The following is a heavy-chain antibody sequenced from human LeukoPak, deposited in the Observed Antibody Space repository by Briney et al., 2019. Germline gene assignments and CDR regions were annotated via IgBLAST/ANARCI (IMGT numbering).Heavy chain of an antibody. V-gene: IGHV5-51*01. CDR3: AKQSSGYYWGVAFNI. CDR1: GYSSSSYW. J-gene: IGHJ3*02. CDR2: IYPGDSDT. D-gene: IGHD3-22*01. Sequence: GASLKISCKVSGYSSSSYWIGWVRQMPGKGLEWMGIIYPGDSDTRYSPSFQGQVTISADKSISTAYLQWSSLKASDTAMYYCAKQSSGYYWGVAFNIWGQGTMVTVSS.